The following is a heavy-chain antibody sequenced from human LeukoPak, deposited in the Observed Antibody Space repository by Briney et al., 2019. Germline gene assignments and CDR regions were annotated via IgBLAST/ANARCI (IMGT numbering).Heavy chain of an antibody. V-gene: IGHV3-9*01. D-gene: IGHD6-6*01. CDR3: ARGGAARPDF. J-gene: IGHJ4*02. CDR1: GFTFDDYA. CDR2: ISWNSGTI. Sequence: GGSLRLSCAASGFTFDDYAMHWVRQAPGKGLEWVSGISWNSGTIGYADSVKGRFTISRDNGKNSLYLQMNSLRVEDTAIYYCARGGAARPDFWGQGTLVTVSS.